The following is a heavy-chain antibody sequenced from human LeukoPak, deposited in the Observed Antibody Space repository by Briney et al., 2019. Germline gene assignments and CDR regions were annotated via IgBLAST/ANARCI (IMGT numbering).Heavy chain of an antibody. CDR3: ARDMEAAAVPYFQH. CDR2: MYYSGST. V-gene: IGHV4-59*01. Sequence: SETLSLTCTVSGGSISTYYWSWIRQPPGKGLEWIGYMYYSGSTNYNPSLKSRVTISVDTSKNQFSLKLSSVTAADTAVYYCARDMEAAAVPYFQHWGQGTLVTVSS. D-gene: IGHD6-13*01. J-gene: IGHJ1*01. CDR1: GGSISTYY.